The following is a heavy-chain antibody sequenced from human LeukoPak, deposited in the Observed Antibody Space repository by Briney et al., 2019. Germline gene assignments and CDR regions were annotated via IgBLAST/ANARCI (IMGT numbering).Heavy chain of an antibody. Sequence: SETLSLTCTVSGGSISSGGYYWSWIRQHPGKGLEWIGYIYYSGSTYYNPSLKSRVTISVDTSKNQFSLKLSSVTAADTAVYYCARDSGGGDFVDYWGQGTLVTVSS. CDR3: ARDSGGGDFVDY. CDR1: GGSISSGGYY. D-gene: IGHD2-21*02. CDR2: IYYSGST. V-gene: IGHV4-31*03. J-gene: IGHJ4*02.